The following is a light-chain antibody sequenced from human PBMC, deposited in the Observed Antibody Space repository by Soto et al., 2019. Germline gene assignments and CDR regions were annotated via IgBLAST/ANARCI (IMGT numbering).Light chain of an antibody. CDR1: QGISSY. CDR2: AAS. J-gene: IGKJ1*01. CDR3: QQSNSYPPT. V-gene: IGKV1-9*01. Sequence: IQLTQSPSSLSASVGDRVTITCRASQGISSYLAWYQQQPGKDPKLLIYAASTLQSGVPSRFSGSESGTDFTLTISSMHTADLANYYWQQSNSYPPTFGQGTKVDIK.